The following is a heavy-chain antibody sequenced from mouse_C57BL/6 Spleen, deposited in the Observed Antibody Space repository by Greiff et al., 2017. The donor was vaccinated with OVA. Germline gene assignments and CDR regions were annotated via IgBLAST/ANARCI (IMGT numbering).Heavy chain of an antibody. Sequence: QVQLKQSGPELVKPGASVKISCKASGYAFSSSWMNWVKQRPGKGLEWIGRIYPGDGDTNYNGKFKGKATLTADKSSSTAYMQLSSLTSEDSAVYFCALDSSGDVGFAYWGQGTLVTVSA. CDR1: GYAFSSSW. V-gene: IGHV1-82*01. CDR3: ALDSSGDVGFAY. J-gene: IGHJ3*01. D-gene: IGHD3-2*02. CDR2: IYPGDGDT.